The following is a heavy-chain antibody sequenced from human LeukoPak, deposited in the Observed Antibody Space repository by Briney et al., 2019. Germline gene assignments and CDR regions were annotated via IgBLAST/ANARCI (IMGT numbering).Heavy chain of an antibody. CDR2: IYYSGST. V-gene: IGHV4-39*07. Sequence: SETLSLTCTVSGGSISSSSYYWGWIRQPPGKGLEWIGSIYYSGSTYYNPSLKSRVTISVDTSKNRFSLKLSSVTAADTAVYYCARAVPAAMPSGDWFDPWGQGTLVTVSS. CDR3: ARAVPAAMPSGDWFDP. J-gene: IGHJ5*02. CDR1: GGSISSSSYY. D-gene: IGHD2-2*01.